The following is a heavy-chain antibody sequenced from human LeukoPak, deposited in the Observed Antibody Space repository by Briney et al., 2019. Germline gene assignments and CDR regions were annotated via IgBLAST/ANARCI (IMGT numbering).Heavy chain of an antibody. Sequence: GESLKIACKGSGFSFDTYWIGWVRQMPGKGLEWMGMIFPADSDVRKSPSFQGQVTISADRSISTAYLQWSSLKASDTAVYYCARRLSLSRHGYNNFGYWGQGTLVTVSS. CDR2: IFPADSDV. CDR3: ARRLSLSRHGYNNFGY. J-gene: IGHJ4*02. CDR1: GFSFDTYW. V-gene: IGHV5-51*01. D-gene: IGHD5-24*01.